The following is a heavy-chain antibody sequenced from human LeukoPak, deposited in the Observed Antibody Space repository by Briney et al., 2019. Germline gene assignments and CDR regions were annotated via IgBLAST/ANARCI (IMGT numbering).Heavy chain of an antibody. CDR3: ARGVVHSRSYSNFDY. Sequence: GSLRLSCAASGFTVSSNYMSWVRQAPGKGLEWVSVIYSGGSTYYADSVKGRFTISRDNSKNTLYLQMNSLRAEDTAVYYCARGVVHSRSYSNFDYWGQGTLVTVSS. CDR2: IYSGGST. J-gene: IGHJ4*02. CDR1: GFTVSSNY. D-gene: IGHD1-26*01. V-gene: IGHV3-53*01.